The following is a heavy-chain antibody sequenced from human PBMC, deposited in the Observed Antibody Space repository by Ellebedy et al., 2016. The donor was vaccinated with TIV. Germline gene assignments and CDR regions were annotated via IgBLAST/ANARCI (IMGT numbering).Heavy chain of an antibody. CDR2: TFYRSKWGY. Sequence: SQTLSLTCXISGDSVSGNSVAWNWIRQSPSRGLEWLGRTFYRSKWGYDYAASVKSRILINPDTSKNHFSLHLSSVTPDDTAVYYCARSSSGGWLRDYFDYWGQGTLVTVSS. CDR1: GDSVSGNSVA. V-gene: IGHV6-1*01. D-gene: IGHD6-19*01. CDR3: ARSSSGGWLRDYFDY. J-gene: IGHJ4*02.